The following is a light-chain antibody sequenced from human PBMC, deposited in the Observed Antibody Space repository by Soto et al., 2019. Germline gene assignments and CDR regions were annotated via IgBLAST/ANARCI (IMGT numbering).Light chain of an antibody. CDR3: LQHNSYPWLT. Sequence: DIQMTQSPSSLSASVGDRVTITCRASQGIRTDLGWYQQKPGKAPKRLIYAASSLQSGVPSRFSGSGSGTECTLAISSLQPEDFATYYCLQHNSYPWLTFGGGPKVEIK. J-gene: IGKJ4*01. CDR2: AAS. V-gene: IGKV1-17*01. CDR1: QGIRTD.